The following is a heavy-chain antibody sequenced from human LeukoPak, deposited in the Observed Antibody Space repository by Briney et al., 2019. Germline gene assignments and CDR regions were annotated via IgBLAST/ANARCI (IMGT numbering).Heavy chain of an antibody. CDR2: ISESGDVT. CDR3: ARDSSHYLGSSDY. Sequence: GGSLRLSCAASGFTVSSNYMSWVRQAPGKGLEWVSVISESGDVTHYADSMKGRFTISRDNTKNTLNLQMNGLRDEDTAIYYCARDSSHYLGSSDYWGQGALVTVSS. CDR1: GFTVSSNY. D-gene: IGHD6-6*01. V-gene: IGHV3-53*01. J-gene: IGHJ4*02.